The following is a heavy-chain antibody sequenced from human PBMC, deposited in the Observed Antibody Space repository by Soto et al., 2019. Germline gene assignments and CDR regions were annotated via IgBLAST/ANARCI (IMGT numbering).Heavy chain of an antibody. CDR2: MYHNDYA. V-gene: IGHV4-30-2*01. CDR1: GGSISSGGYS. D-gene: IGHD3-16*01. CDR3: ARVRTVAWGCVDD. J-gene: IGHJ4*01. Sequence: QLQLQESGSGLVKPSQTLSLICAVSGGSISSGGYSWSWIRQPPGNGLEWIGYMYHNDYAYYHPSLECRVTISVDQSKNQFTLKLSSVTAADTAVYYCARVRTVAWGCVDDWGHGTLVTVSS.